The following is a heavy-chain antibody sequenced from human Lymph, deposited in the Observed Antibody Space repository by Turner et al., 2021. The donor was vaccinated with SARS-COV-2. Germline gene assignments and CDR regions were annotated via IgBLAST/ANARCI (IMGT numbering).Heavy chain of an antibody. CDR2: INPNSGGT. Sequence: QVQLVQSGAEVRNPGASVKCSCKASGYTFTGYYMHWVRQAPGQGLEWMGWINPNSGGTDYAQKFQGRVTMTRDTSISTAYMELSRLRSDDAAVYYCARDSSSGWQFDYWGQGTLVTVSS. V-gene: IGHV1-2*02. CDR1: GYTFTGYY. D-gene: IGHD6-19*01. CDR3: ARDSSSGWQFDY. J-gene: IGHJ4*02.